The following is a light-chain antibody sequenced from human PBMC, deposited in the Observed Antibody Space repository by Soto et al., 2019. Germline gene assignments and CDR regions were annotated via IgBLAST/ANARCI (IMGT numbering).Light chain of an antibody. Sequence: EIVLTQSPGTVSFSPGERATLSCRASPSVGSRWLAWYQQKPGQAPRVLIYGGSNRATGIPDRFSGSGSGADFTLTISRLEPEDLAVYYGQQYYSSRTFGQGTKVEMK. V-gene: IGKV3-20*01. CDR3: QQYYSSRT. CDR1: PSVGSRW. J-gene: IGKJ1*01. CDR2: GGS.